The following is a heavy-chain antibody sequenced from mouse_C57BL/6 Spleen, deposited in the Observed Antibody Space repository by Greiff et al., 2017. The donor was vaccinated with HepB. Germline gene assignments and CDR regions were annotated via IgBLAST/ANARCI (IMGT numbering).Heavy chain of an antibody. CDR1: GYTFTSYW. CDR3: ASHYYGSTVYAMDY. Sequence: QVQLQQPGAELVKPGASVKMSCKASGYTFTSYWITWVKQRPGQGLEWIGDIYPGSGSTNYNEKFKSKATLTVDTSSSTAYMQLSSLTSEDSAVYYCASHYYGSTVYAMDYWGQGTSVTVAS. D-gene: IGHD1-1*01. CDR2: IYPGSGST. J-gene: IGHJ4*01. V-gene: IGHV1-55*01.